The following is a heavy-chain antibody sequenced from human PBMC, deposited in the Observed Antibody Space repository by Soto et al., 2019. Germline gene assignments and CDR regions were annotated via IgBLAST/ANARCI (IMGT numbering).Heavy chain of an antibody. D-gene: IGHD2-2*01. CDR2: IYYSGST. CDR1: GGSISSGDYY. J-gene: IGHJ4*02. Sequence: SETLSLTCTVSGGSISSGDYYWSWIRQPPGKGLEWIGYIYYSGSTYYNPSLKSRVTISVDTSKNQFSLKLSSVTAADTAVYYCASAIVVVPGSGWDYFDYLGQGTLVTVSS. CDR3: ASAIVVVPGSGWDYFDY. V-gene: IGHV4-30-4*01.